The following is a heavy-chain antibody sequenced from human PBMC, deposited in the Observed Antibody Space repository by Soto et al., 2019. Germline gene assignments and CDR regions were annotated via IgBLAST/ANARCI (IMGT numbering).Heavy chain of an antibody. Sequence: SETLSLTCTVSGGSISSSSYYWGWIRQPPGKGLEWIGSIYYSWSTYYNPSLKSRVTISVDTSKNQFSLKLSSVTASDTAVYYCARLFSVATAHFDYWGQGTLVTVSS. CDR3: ARLFSVATAHFDY. CDR2: IYYSWST. J-gene: IGHJ4*02. CDR1: GGSISSSSYY. D-gene: IGHD5-12*01. V-gene: IGHV4-39*01.